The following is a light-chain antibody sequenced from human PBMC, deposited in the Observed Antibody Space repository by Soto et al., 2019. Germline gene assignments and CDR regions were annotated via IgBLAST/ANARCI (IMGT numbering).Light chain of an antibody. V-gene: IGKV3-20*01. CDR3: QQYGSSSWT. Sequence: EIVLTQSPGTLSLSPGERVTLSCRASQSASSIYLAWYQQKPGQAPRLLIYGASSRATGIPDRFSGSGSGTDFTLTISRLEPEDFAVYYFQQYGSSSWTFGQGTKVEIK. J-gene: IGKJ1*01. CDR1: QSASSIY. CDR2: GAS.